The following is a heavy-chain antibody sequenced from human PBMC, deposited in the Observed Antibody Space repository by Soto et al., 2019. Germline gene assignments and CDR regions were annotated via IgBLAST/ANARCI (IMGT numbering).Heavy chain of an antibody. CDR3: ARDGSRISSTYYYCYGMDV. Sequence: QVQLVQSGAEVKKPGSSVNVSCKASGGIFNSFAISWVRQAPGQGLEWMGGIIPIFGTTNYAQKFQGRVTSTADESTRTAYMELRSLRSEDTAVYYCARDGSRISSTYYYCYGMDVWGQGTTVTVSS. CDR1: GGIFNSFA. J-gene: IGHJ6*02. V-gene: IGHV1-69*01. CDR2: IIPIFGTT.